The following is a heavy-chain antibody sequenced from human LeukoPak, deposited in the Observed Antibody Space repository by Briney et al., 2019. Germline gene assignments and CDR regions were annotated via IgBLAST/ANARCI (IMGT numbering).Heavy chain of an antibody. CDR3: ATAVRYDSSATGDY. CDR1: GYTLTELS. Sequence: ASVKVSWKVSGYTLTELSMHWVRQAPGKGLEWMGGFDPEDGETIYAQKFQGRVTMTEDTSTDTAYMELSSLRSEDTAVYYCATAVRYDSSATGDYWGQGTLVTVSS. D-gene: IGHD3-22*01. CDR2: FDPEDGET. J-gene: IGHJ4*02. V-gene: IGHV1-24*01.